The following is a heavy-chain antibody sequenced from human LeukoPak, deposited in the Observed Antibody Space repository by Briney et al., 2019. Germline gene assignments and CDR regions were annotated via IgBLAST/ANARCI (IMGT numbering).Heavy chain of an antibody. CDR3: AGRYCTDGVCQTWIHPFGAFDI. CDR1: GYTFTGYY. J-gene: IGHJ3*02. D-gene: IGHD2-8*01. Sequence: ASVKVSCKASGYTFTGYYMHWVRQAPGQGLEWMGWINPNSGGTDYAQTFQGRVTMTRDASISTAYMELGRLTSDDTAVYYCAGRYCTDGVCQTWIHPFGAFDIWGQGTMVTVSS. V-gene: IGHV1-2*02. CDR2: INPNSGGT.